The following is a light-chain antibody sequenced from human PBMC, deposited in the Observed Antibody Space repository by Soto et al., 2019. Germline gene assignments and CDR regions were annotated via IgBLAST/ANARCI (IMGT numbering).Light chain of an antibody. J-gene: IGLJ1*01. CDR3: TSYTAKTNIV. CDR2: DVN. V-gene: IGLV2-14*01. Sequence: TLTQPASMSVSPGQSITISCSGPTSDIHDFNSISWYRHHPGKAPRLIVYDVNKRPSGISPRFSGSKSGLTASLTISGLQGEEEADYFCTSYTAKTNIVFGTGTKVTVL. CDR1: TSDIHDFNS.